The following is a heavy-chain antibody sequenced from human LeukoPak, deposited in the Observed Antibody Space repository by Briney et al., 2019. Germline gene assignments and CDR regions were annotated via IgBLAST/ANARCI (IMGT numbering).Heavy chain of an antibody. CDR3: ARTYSNYGDWFDP. CDR1: GGSISSYY. J-gene: IGHJ5*02. V-gene: IGHV4-59*12. D-gene: IGHD4-11*01. Sequence: PSETLSLTCTVSGGSISSYYWSWIRQPPGKGLEWIGYIYYSGSTNYNPSLKSRVTISVDRSKNQFSLKLSSVTAADTAVYYCARTYSNYGDWFDPWGQGTLVTVSS. CDR2: IYYSGST.